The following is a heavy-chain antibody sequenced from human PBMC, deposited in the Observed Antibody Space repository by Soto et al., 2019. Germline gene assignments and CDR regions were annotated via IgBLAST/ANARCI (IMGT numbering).Heavy chain of an antibody. CDR2: ISGSGDST. Sequence: GGSLRLSCAASGFTFSSYAMSWVRQAPGKGLEWVSAISGSGDSTYYADSVKGRFTISRDNSKNALYLHMNSLRAEDTAIYYCAKFASGTYPYYFDYWGQGTLVTVSS. CDR1: GFTFSSYA. CDR3: AKFASGTYPYYFDY. J-gene: IGHJ4*02. V-gene: IGHV3-23*01. D-gene: IGHD1-26*01.